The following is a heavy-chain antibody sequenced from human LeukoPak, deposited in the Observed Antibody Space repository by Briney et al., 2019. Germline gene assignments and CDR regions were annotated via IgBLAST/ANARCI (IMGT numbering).Heavy chain of an antibody. J-gene: IGHJ3*02. CDR1: GGSISSSSYY. CDR3: ARDGLLWSGESLGDAFDI. V-gene: IGHV4-39*07. CDR2: IYYSGST. D-gene: IGHD3-10*01. Sequence: SETLSLTCTVSGGSISSSSYYWGWIRQPPGKGLEWIGSIYYSGSTYYNPSLKSRVTISVDTSKNQFSLKLSSVTAADTAVYYWARDGLLWSGESLGDAFDIWGQGTMVTVSS.